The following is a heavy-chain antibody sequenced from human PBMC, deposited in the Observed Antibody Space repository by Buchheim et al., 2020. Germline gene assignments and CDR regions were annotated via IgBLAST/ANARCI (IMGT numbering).Heavy chain of an antibody. CDR1: GYTFSSYW. CDR2: IDPRDSDI. V-gene: IGHV5-10-1*03. Sequence: EVQLVQSGAEVKKPRESLRISCKGSGYTFSSYWISWVRQMPGKGLEWMGRIDPRDSDIKYSPSFQGHVTISADKSITTAYPQWSSLQVSDTAIYYCARGGGSSVSLDLWGQGTL. D-gene: IGHD2-2*01. J-gene: IGHJ5*02. CDR3: ARGGGSSVSLDL.